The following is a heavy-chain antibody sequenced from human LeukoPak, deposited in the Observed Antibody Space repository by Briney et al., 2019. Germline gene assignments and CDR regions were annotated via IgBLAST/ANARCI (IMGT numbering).Heavy chain of an antibody. D-gene: IGHD3-10*01. J-gene: IGHJ4*02. CDR3: AREGYYYGSGSYLDY. CDR1: GFTFSSYS. CDR2: ISSSSSTI. V-gene: IGHV3-48*01. Sequence: PGGSLRLSCAASGFTFSSYSMNWVRQAPGKGLEWVSYISSSSSTIYYADSVKGRFTISRDNAKNSLYLQMNSLIAEDAAVYYCAREGYYYGSGSYLDYWGQGTLVTVSS.